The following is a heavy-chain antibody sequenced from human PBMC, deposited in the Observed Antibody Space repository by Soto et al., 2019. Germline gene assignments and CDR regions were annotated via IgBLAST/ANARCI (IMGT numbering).Heavy chain of an antibody. J-gene: IGHJ6*02. V-gene: IGHV3-74*01. Sequence: GGSLRLSCAASGFTFSNYWMHWVRQAPGKGLVWVSRVNVDGSSTFYADSVKGRFTISRDNAENQFSLQLNSVTPEDTAVYYCARVVSRSYGYSDYYYYYGMDVWGQGTTVTVSS. CDR3: ARVVSRSYGYSDYYYYYGMDV. CDR1: GFTFSNYW. D-gene: IGHD5-18*01. CDR2: VNVDGSST.